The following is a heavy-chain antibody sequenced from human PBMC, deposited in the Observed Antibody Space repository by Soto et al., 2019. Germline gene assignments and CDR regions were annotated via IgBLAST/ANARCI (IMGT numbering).Heavy chain of an antibody. D-gene: IGHD5-18*01. V-gene: IGHV3-33*01. J-gene: IGHJ5*02. Sequence: QVQLVESGGGVVQPGRSLRLSCAASGFTFSSYGMHWVRQAPGKGLEWVAVIWYDGSNKYYADSVKGRFTISRDNSKNTLYLQMNSLRAEETAVYYCARDLIQLWDGLGTNWFDPWGQGTLVTVSS. CDR2: IWYDGSNK. CDR3: ARDLIQLWDGLGTNWFDP. CDR1: GFTFSSYG.